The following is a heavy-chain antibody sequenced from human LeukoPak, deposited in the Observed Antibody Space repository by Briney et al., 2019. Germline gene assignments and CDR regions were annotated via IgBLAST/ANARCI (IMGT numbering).Heavy chain of an antibody. CDR3: ARVIAPRVRGVTSVPYYFDY. Sequence: SETLSLTCTVSGGSISSSSYYWGWIRQPPGKGLEWIGSIYYSGSTYYNPSLKSRVTISVDTSKNQFSLKLSSVTAADTAVYYCARVIAPRVRGVTSVPYYFDYWGQGALVTVSS. CDR1: GGSISSSSYY. D-gene: IGHD3-10*01. V-gene: IGHV4-39*07. CDR2: IYYSGST. J-gene: IGHJ4*02.